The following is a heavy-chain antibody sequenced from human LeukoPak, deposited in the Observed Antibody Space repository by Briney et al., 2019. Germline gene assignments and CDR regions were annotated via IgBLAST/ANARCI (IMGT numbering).Heavy chain of an antibody. J-gene: IGHJ4*02. CDR1: GFTFSRYW. CDR3: ASDFTGRDDY. CDR2: MNTDGSRI. D-gene: IGHD2-8*02. Sequence: PGGSLTLSCAASGFTFSRYWMHWVRQAPGKGLVWVSRMNTDGSRIDYADSVKGRFTISRDNAKNTLYLQMNSLGAEDTAVYSCASDFTGRDDYWGQGTLVTVSS. V-gene: IGHV3-74*01.